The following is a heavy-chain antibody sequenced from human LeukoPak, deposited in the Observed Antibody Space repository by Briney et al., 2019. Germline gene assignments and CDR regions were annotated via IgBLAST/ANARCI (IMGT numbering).Heavy chain of an antibody. Sequence: GGSLRLSCAASGLTVSKNYMSWVRQAPGKGLESVSVIYSGGSTYYADSVRGRFTISRDNSKNSLYLQMNSLRAEDTALYYCAKDYGSGNRGAFDIWGQGTMVTVSS. CDR3: AKDYGSGNRGAFDI. CDR2: IYSGGST. J-gene: IGHJ3*02. CDR1: GLTVSKNY. V-gene: IGHV3-53*05. D-gene: IGHD3-10*01.